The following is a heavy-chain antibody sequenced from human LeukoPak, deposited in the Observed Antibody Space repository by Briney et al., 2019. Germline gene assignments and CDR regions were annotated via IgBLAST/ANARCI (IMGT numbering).Heavy chain of an antibody. CDR2: IHHSGST. CDR3: ARVAAGIGFFQH. D-gene: IGHD6-13*01. Sequence: SETLSLTCIVSGYSISSGYYWGWIRQPPGKGLEWIGNIHHSGSTYYNPSLKSRVTISVDTSKNQLSLKLNSVTAADTAVYYCARVAAGIGFFQHWGQGTLVTVSS. V-gene: IGHV4-38-2*02. J-gene: IGHJ1*01. CDR1: GYSISSGYY.